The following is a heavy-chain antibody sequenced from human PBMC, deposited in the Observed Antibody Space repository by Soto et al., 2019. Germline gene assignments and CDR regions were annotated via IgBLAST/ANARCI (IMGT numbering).Heavy chain of an antibody. CDR3: RWFHY. CDR2: IKRKTDGETT. V-gene: IGHV3-15*07. D-gene: IGHD3-10*01. CDR1: GFTFGNAW. J-gene: IGHJ4*02. Sequence: EVQLVESGGGLVKPGDSLRLSCAASGFTFGNAWMNWVRQAPGKGLEWVGRIKRKTDGETTDYAAPVQGRFTISRDDSKNTLYLQMNNLKTEDTAVYYCRWFHYWGQGTLVTVSS.